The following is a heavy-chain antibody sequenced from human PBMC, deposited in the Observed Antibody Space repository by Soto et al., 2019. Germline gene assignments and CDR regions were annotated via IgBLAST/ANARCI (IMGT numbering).Heavy chain of an antibody. D-gene: IGHD6-13*01. Sequence: GASVKVSCKASGGTFSSYTISWVRQAPGQGLEWMGRIIPILGIANYAQKFQGRVTITADKSTSTAYMELSSLRSEDTAVYYCARADGRGLYSSSWLVTYYWGQGTLVTVSS. CDR2: IIPILGIA. J-gene: IGHJ4*02. CDR1: GGTFSSYT. CDR3: ARADGRGLYSSSWLVTYY. V-gene: IGHV1-69*02.